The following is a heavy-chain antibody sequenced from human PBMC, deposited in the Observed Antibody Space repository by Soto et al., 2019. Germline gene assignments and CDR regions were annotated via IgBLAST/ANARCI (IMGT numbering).Heavy chain of an antibody. CDR1: GYTFTGYA. J-gene: IGHJ4*02. Sequence: QVQVVQSGAEEKKPGASVKVSCTASGYTFTGYAMHWVRQAPGQRLEWMGWINAGNGNTKYSQKFQGRVTITRDTAASTAYMELTSLRSEDTAVYYSARAVAVAADFDYWGQGTLVTVSS. D-gene: IGHD6-19*01. CDR3: ARAVAVAADFDY. V-gene: IGHV1-3*05. CDR2: INAGNGNT.